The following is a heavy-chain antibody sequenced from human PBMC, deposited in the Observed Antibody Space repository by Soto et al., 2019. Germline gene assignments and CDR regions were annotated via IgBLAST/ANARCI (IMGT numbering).Heavy chain of an antibody. CDR1: GFTFDDYA. J-gene: IGHJ5*02. CDR3: AKGAYGSGSYYPNLFDP. V-gene: IGHV3-9*01. Sequence: EVQLVESGGGLVQPGRSLRLSCAASGFTFDDYAMHWVRQAPGKGLEWVSGISWNSGSIGYADSVKGRFTISRDNAKNSLYLQMNSLRAEDTSLYYCAKGAYGSGSYYPNLFDPWGQGTLVTVSS. CDR2: ISWNSGSI. D-gene: IGHD3-10*01.